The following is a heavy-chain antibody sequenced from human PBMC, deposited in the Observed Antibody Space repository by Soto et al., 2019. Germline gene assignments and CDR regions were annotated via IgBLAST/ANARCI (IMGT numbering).Heavy chain of an antibody. V-gene: IGHV3-53*01. J-gene: IGHJ3*01. CDR2: LYDVDGS. CDR3: ATWHEREHAYDV. CDR1: GLTISGKKY. Sequence: GGSLRLSCAAFGLTISGKKYVAWVRQAPGKGLEWVSALYDVDGSFYADSVKGRFTTSSDGSKTTVYLQINDLRPDDTAVYYCATWHEREHAYDVWGQGTTVTVSS. D-gene: IGHD1-1*01.